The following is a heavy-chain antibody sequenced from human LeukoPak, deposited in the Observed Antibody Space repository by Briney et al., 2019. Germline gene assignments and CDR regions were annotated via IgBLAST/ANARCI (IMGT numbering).Heavy chain of an antibody. J-gene: IGHJ3*02. V-gene: IGHV3-23*01. D-gene: IGHD2-15*01. CDR2: ISGSGGST. CDR1: GLTFSSYA. CDR3: YSTLVVVAATAAFDI. Sequence: GGSLRLSCAASGLTFSSYAMSGVRQAPGKGLEWVSAISGSGGSTYYADSVKGRFTISRDNSKNTLYLQMNSLRAEDTAVYYCYSTLVVVAATAAFDIWGQGTMVTVSS.